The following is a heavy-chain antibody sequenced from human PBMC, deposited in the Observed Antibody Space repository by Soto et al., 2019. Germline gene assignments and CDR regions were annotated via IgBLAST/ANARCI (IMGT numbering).Heavy chain of an antibody. J-gene: IGHJ2*01. CDR3: ARGLLPAAKPAGWYFDV. D-gene: IGHD2-2*01. V-gene: IGHV3-30-3*01. CDR1: GFTFSSHA. CDR2: ISYDGNNK. Sequence: QVQLVESGGGVVQPGRSLRLSCAASGFTFSSHAMHWVRQAPGKGLEWVAVISYDGNNKYYADSVKGRFTISRDNSKNTLYLRMNSLRAEDTAVYYCARGLLPAAKPAGWYFDVWGRGTLVTVSS.